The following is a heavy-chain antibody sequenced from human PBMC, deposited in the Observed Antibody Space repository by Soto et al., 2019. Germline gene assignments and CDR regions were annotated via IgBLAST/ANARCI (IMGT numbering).Heavy chain of an antibody. CDR2: ISGSGATT. CDR1: GFTLSSFF. V-gene: IGHV3-23*01. D-gene: IGHD6-13*01. Sequence: PGGSLRLSCAASGFTLSSFFMSWVRQAPGEGLEWVSSISGSGATTLYADSVRGRFTISRDNSKNMLFLQMSSLRAEDTAIYYCAKESRRSGWYKYFDYWGQGILVSVST. J-gene: IGHJ4*02. CDR3: AKESRRSGWYKYFDY.